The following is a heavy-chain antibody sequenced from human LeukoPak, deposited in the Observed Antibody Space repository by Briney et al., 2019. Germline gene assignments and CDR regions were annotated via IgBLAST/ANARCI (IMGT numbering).Heavy chain of an antibody. Sequence: SETLSLTCTVSGGPISSSSYYWGCIRQPPGKGLEWIGSIYYSGSPYYNPSLKSRVNISVDTSKNQFSLKLSSVTAADTAVYYCATSIAVASTSGAFDIWGQGTVVTVSS. CDR2: IYYSGSP. V-gene: IGHV4-39*07. CDR3: ATSIAVASTSGAFDI. J-gene: IGHJ3*02. D-gene: IGHD6-19*01. CDR1: GGPISSSSYY.